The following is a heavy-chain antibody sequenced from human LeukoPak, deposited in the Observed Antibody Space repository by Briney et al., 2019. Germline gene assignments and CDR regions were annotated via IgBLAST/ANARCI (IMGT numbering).Heavy chain of an antibody. V-gene: IGHV3-66*02. CDR3: ARVSWTYYYDSSGSFFDY. CDR2: IYSGGST. J-gene: IGHJ4*02. CDR1: GFTVSSNY. Sequence: GGSLRLSCAASGFTVSSNYMSWVRQAPGKGLEWVSVIYSGGSTYYADSVKGRFTISRDNSKNTLYLQMNSLRAEDTAVYYCARVSWTYYYDSSGSFFDYWGQGTLVTVPP. D-gene: IGHD3-22*01.